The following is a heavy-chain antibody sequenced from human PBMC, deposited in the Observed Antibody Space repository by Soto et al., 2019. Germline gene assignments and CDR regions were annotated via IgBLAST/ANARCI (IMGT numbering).Heavy chain of an antibody. V-gene: IGHV5-51*01. D-gene: IGHD6-13*01. CDR2: IYPGDSDT. Sequence: PGESLKISCKGSGYSFTSYWIGWVRQMPGKGLEWMGIIYPGDSDTRYSPSFQGQVTISADKSISTAYLQWSSLKASDTAMYYCARSASGYSSSWYSGNWFDPWGQGTLVTVSS. CDR1: GYSFTSYW. CDR3: ARSASGYSSSWYSGNWFDP. J-gene: IGHJ5*02.